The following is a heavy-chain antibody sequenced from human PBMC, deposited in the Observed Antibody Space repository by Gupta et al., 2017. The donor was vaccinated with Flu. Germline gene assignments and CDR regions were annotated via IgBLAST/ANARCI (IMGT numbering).Heavy chain of an antibody. Sequence: QVQLQESGPGLVKRSQTRSLTCIAPGATISSGRYYWGWIRQPAGRRMEWIGYIYDSGTTNYNPSLKGRFTMSVDSSRNQFSVKLSSVTAADTAVYYCARRGYGDAFDVWGQGTMVTVSS. D-gene: IGHD5-12*01. CDR2: IYDSGTT. V-gene: IGHV4-61*02. J-gene: IGHJ3*01. CDR1: GATISSGRYY. CDR3: ARRGYGDAFDV.